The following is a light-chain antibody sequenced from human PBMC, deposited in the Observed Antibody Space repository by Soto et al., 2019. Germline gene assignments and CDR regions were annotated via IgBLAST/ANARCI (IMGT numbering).Light chain of an antibody. Sequence: QSVLTQPPSASWSPGQSVTISCTGTKSDIGVYDFVSWYQHLPGKAPRLIIYEGFQRPSGVPDRFSGSKSGNTASLTVSGLQAADEADSFCKSYAGRNTYVFGSGTKGTV. V-gene: IGLV2-8*01. CDR3: KSYAGRNTYV. CDR1: KSDIGVYDF. J-gene: IGLJ1*01. CDR2: EGF.